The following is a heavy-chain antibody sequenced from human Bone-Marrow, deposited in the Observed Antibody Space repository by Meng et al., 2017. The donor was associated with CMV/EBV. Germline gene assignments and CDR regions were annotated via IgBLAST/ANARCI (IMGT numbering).Heavy chain of an antibody. CDR1: GFTFSSYA. Sequence: GESLKISCAASGFTFSSYAMHWVRQAPGKGLEWVAVISYDGSNKYYADSVKGRFTISRDNSKNPLYLQMNSLRAEDTAVYSCAKGPYCTSSSCQGGMAFDIWGRGTLVTVSS. J-gene: IGHJ3*02. CDR3: AKGPYCTSSSCQGGMAFDI. CDR2: ISYDGSNK. D-gene: IGHD2-2*01. V-gene: IGHV3-30*04.